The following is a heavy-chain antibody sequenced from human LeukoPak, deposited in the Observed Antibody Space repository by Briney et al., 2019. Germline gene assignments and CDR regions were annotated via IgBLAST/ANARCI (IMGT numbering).Heavy chain of an antibody. V-gene: IGHV5-51*01. J-gene: IGHJ6*02. D-gene: IGHD3-22*01. CDR2: IYPGDSDT. CDR3: ARHGGYYDSSMPPVGV. CDR1: GYSFTTYW. Sequence: GESLKISCKGSGYSFTTYWLGWVRQMPGKGLEWMGIIYPGDSDTRYSPSFQGQVTISADKSISTAYLQWSSLKASDTAMYYCARHGGYYDSSMPPVGVWGQGTTVTVSS.